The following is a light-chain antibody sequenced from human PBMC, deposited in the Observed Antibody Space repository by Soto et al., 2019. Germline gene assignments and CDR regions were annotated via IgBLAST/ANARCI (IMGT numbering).Light chain of an antibody. J-gene: IGKJ2*01. CDR2: KAS. V-gene: IGKV1-5*03. Sequence: DIQMTQSPSTLSASVGDRVTISCRASESISSWLAWYQQKPGKAPKLLIYKASSLESGVSSRFSGSGSGTDFTLTISSLRPDDFATYFCQQYNTFPYIFGPGTKLEI. CDR3: QQYNTFPYI. CDR1: ESISSW.